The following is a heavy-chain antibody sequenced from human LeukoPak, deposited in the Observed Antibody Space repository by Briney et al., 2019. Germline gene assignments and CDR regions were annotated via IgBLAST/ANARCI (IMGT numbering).Heavy chain of an antibody. D-gene: IGHD5-18*01. V-gene: IGHV2-5*02. CDR2: IYWDDDK. CDR3: AHRGYSYGYTAFDI. CDR1: GFSLSTSGVG. J-gene: IGHJ3*02. Sequence: SGPTLVKPTQTLTLTCTFSGFSLSTSGVGVGWIRQPPGKALDWLALIYWDDDKRYSPSLKSRLTITKDTSKNQVVLTMTNMDPVDTATYYCAHRGYSYGYTAFDIWGQGTMVTVSS.